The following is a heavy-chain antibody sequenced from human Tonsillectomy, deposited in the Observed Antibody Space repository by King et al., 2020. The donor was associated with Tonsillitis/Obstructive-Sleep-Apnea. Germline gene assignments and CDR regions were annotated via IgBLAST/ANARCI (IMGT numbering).Heavy chain of an antibody. CDR3: ARALYLARYFDL. CDR2: IYYSGST. V-gene: IGHV4-31*03. CDR1: GGSISSGGYY. D-gene: IGHD3-10*01. J-gene: IGHJ2*01. Sequence: VQLQESGPGLVKPSQTLSLTCTVSGGSISSGGYYWRWIRQHPGKGLEWIGYIYYSGSTYYNPSLKSRVTISVDTSKNQFSLKLSSVTAADTAVYYCARALYLARYFDLWGRGTLVTVSS.